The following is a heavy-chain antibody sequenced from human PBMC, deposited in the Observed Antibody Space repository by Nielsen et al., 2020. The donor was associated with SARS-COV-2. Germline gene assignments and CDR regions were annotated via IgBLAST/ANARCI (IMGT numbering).Heavy chain of an antibody. V-gene: IGHV4-39*07. D-gene: IGHD5-18*01. CDR2: IYYSGST. J-gene: IGHJ4*02. CDR1: GGSISSSSYY. Sequence: SETLSLTCTVSGGSISSSSYYWGWIRQPPGKGLEWIGSIYYSGSTYYNPSLKSRVTISVDTSKNQFSLKLSSVTAADTAVYYCARGSYSSSRRRSPAIPYYFDYWGQGTLVTVSS. CDR3: ARGSYSSSRRRSPAIPYYFDY.